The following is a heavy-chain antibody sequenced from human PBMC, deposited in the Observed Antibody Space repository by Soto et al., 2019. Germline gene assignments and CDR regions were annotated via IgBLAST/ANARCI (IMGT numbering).Heavy chain of an antibody. V-gene: IGHV4-31*03. Sequence: QVQLQESGPGLVKPSQTLSLTCTVSGGSISSGGYYWSWIRQHPGKGLEWIGYIYYSGSTYYNPSLQSRVTKSVDTSKNRFSLKLSSVTAADTAVYYCARVKGYYVGSYFQHWGQGTLVTVSS. D-gene: IGHD3-22*01. CDR1: GGSISSGGYY. CDR3: ARVKGYYVGSYFQH. J-gene: IGHJ1*01. CDR2: IYYSGST.